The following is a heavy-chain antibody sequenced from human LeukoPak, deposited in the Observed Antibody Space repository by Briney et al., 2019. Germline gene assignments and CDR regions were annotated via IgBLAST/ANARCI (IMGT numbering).Heavy chain of an antibody. CDR3: ARDISRTMDV. CDR1: GFTFSSRW. Sequence: GGSLRLSCVASGFTFSSRWMHWVRQAPGKGLVWVSIINTDGSTTRYADFVEGRFTISRDNARNTLYLEMNSLRVEDAAVYFCARDISRTMDVWGQGTTVTV. D-gene: IGHD2/OR15-2a*01. V-gene: IGHV3-74*01. CDR2: INTDGSTT. J-gene: IGHJ6*02.